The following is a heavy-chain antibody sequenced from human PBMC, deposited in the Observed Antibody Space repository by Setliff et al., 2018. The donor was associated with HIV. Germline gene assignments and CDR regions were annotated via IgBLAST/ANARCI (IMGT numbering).Heavy chain of an antibody. Sequence: GSLRLSCAASGFTFSDYWMSWVRQAPGKGLEWVANIDQDGSNKYYADSVKGRFTISRDNSKNALYLQMNSLRAEDTAVYYCAKDLSYYDSSGPIDYWGQGTLVTVSS. CDR3: AKDLSYYDSSGPIDY. CDR2: IDQDGSNK. J-gene: IGHJ4*02. D-gene: IGHD3-22*01. CDR1: GFTFSDYW. V-gene: IGHV3-7*04.